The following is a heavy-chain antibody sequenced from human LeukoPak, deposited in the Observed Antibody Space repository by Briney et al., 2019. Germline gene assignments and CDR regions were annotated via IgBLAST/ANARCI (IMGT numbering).Heavy chain of an antibody. J-gene: IGHJ4*02. CDR2: IIPIFGTA. D-gene: IGHD3-22*01. Sequence: ASVKVSCKASGGTFSSYAISWVRQAPGQGLEWMGGIIPIFGTANYAQKFQGRVTITTDESTSTAYMELSRLRSEDTAVYYCARRYYDSSGYSTFDYWGQGTLVTVSS. CDR1: GGTFSSYA. V-gene: IGHV1-69*05. CDR3: ARRYYDSSGYSTFDY.